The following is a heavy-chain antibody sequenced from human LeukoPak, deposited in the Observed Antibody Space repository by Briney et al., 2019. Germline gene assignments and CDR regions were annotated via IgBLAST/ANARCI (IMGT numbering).Heavy chain of an antibody. CDR3: ARASSGYSFDY. D-gene: IGHD3-22*01. CDR1: GRTFSSYA. CDR2: IIPILGIG. V-gene: IGHV1-69*04. J-gene: IGHJ4*02. Sequence: ASVKVSCKAAGRTFSSYAISLVRQAPGQGLEWMARIIPILGIGNYAQKFQGRVTITADKSTSTAYMELSSLRSEDTAVYYCARASSGYSFDYWGQGTLVTVSS.